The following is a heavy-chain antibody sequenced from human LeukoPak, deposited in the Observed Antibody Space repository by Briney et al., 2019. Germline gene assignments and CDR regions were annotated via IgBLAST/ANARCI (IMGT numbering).Heavy chain of an antibody. CDR2: IYYSGST. Sequence: SETRSLTCTVSGGSISSYYWSWIRQPPGKGLEWIGYIYYSGSTNYNPSLKSRVTISVDTSKNQFSLKLSSVTAADTAVYYCASYGDYYYGMDVWGQGTTVTVSS. D-gene: IGHD4-17*01. CDR3: ASYGDYYYGMDV. V-gene: IGHV4-59*01. J-gene: IGHJ6*02. CDR1: GGSISSYY.